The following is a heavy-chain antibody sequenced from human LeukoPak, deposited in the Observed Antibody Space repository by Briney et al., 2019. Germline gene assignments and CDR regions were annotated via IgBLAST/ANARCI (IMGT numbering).Heavy chain of an antibody. V-gene: IGHV4-4*03. CDR2: GFHSGST. CDR1: GGSFSSDNW. D-gene: IGHD6-19*01. J-gene: IGHJ4*02. CDR3: CHFPKYSSGWSDEDY. Sequence: LRETLSLTCAVSGGSFSSDNWWSWVRQPPGKGLEWIGEGFHSGSTNYNPSLKSRVTISVDKSKSQFSLKLNSVTAADTAVYYCCHFPKYSSGWSDEDYWGQGTLVAVSS.